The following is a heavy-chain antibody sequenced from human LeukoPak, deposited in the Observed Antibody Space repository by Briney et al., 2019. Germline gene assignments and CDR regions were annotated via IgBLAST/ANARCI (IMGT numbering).Heavy chain of an antibody. CDR1: GFTFSSYW. Sequence: PGGSLRFSGAASGFTFSSYWLSWVRQAPGKGREWVANIKQDGSEKYYVDSVKGRFTISRDNAKNSLYLQMDSLRAEDTAVYYCAREDCSSTSCSYYYYYGMDVWGQGTTVTVSS. D-gene: IGHD2-2*01. V-gene: IGHV3-7*01. J-gene: IGHJ6*02. CDR3: AREDCSSTSCSYYYYYGMDV. CDR2: IKQDGSEK.